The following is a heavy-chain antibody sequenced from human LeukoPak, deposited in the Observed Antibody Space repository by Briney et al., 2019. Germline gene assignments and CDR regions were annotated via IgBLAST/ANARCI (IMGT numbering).Heavy chain of an antibody. CDR2: ISYDGSNK. J-gene: IGHJ4*02. V-gene: IGHV3-30-3*01. CDR3: ASPVYSLSDPDWLLSLDY. Sequence: PGRSLRLSCAASGFTFSSYAMHWVRQAPGKGLEWVAVISYDGSNKYYADSVKGRFTISRDNSKNTLYLQMNSLRAEDTAVYYCASPVYSLSDPDWLLSLDYWGQGTLVTVSS. CDR1: GFTFSSYA. D-gene: IGHD3-9*01.